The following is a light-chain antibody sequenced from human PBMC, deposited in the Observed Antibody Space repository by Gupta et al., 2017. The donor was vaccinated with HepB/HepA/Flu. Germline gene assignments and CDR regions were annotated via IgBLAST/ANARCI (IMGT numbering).Light chain of an antibody. CDR3: CSYAGSSTLV. CDR1: SSDVGSYNL. J-gene: IGLJ2*01. Sequence: SALTQPSSVSGSPGQSITISCTGTSSDVGSYNLVSWYHQHPGKPLHLMIYEVSKRPAGVSSRFSGSKAGNTASLTISGLQAEDEADYYCCSYAGSSTLVFGGGTKLTVL. CDR2: EVS. V-gene: IGLV2-23*02.